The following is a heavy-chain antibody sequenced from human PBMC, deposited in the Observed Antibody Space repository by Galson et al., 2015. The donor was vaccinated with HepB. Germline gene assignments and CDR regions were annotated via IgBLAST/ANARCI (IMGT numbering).Heavy chain of an antibody. CDR3: VINYFDTSGYFDF. V-gene: IGHV1-69*02. Sequence: SVKVSCKASGGTFSNYIISWVRQAPGQGLEWMGKIIPLFGVSNYARDFQDRVTITADKSTNIADMEMHSLTSGDTAVYFCVINYFDTSGYFDFWGQGTLVTVSS. CDR1: GGTFSNYI. J-gene: IGHJ4*02. CDR2: IIPLFGVS. D-gene: IGHD3-22*01.